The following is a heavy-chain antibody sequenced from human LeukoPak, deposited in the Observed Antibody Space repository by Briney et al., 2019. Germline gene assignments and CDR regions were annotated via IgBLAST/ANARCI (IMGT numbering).Heavy chain of an antibody. D-gene: IGHD3-9*01. J-gene: IGHJ4*02. CDR2: INSDGSWT. CDR1: GNYW. V-gene: IGHV3-74*01. Sequence: GGSLRLSCAASGNYWMHWVRQAPGKGPVWVSHINSDGSWTSYADSVKGRFTISRDNSKNTLYLQMNSLRAEDTAVYYCAKGNDILTGSPFDYWGQGTLVTVSS. CDR3: AKGNDILTGSPFDY.